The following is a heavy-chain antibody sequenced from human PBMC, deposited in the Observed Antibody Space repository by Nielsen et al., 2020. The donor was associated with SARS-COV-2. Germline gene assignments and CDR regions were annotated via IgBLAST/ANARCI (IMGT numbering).Heavy chain of an antibody. J-gene: IGHJ6*03. Sequence: WVRQAPGHGLEWMGIINPSGGSTSYAQKFQGRVTMTRDTSTSTVHMELSSLRSEDTAVYYCARAEYCSSTSCYPSAYYYYMDVWGKGTTVTVSS. D-gene: IGHD2-2*01. V-gene: IGHV1-46*01. CDR2: INPSGGST. CDR3: ARAEYCSSTSCYPSAYYYYMDV.